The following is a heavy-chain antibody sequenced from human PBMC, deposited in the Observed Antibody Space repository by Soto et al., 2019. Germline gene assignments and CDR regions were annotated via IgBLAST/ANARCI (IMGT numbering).Heavy chain of an antibody. D-gene: IGHD5-12*01. J-gene: IGHJ4*02. V-gene: IGHV1-69*13. CDR1: GGTFSNDI. Sequence: ASVKVSCKTSGGTFSNDIISWVRQAPGQGLEWMGGIIPIFGTANYAQKFQGRVTITADESTSTAYMELSSLGSEDTAVYYCARVSGYYLHDYWGQGTLVTVSS. CDR3: ARVSGYYLHDY. CDR2: IIPIFGTA.